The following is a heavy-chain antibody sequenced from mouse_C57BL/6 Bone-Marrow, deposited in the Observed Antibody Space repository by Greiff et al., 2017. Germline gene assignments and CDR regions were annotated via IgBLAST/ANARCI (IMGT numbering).Heavy chain of an antibody. CDR3: ARCQLRLRFAY. V-gene: IGHV1-26*01. CDR1: GYTFTDYY. J-gene: IGHJ3*01. CDR2: INPNNGGT. D-gene: IGHD3-2*02. Sequence: VQLQQSGPELVKPGASVKISCKASGYTFTDYYMNWVKQSHGKSLEWIGDINPNNGGTSYNQKFKGKATLTVDKSSSTAYMELRSLTSEDSAVYYCARCQLRLRFAYWGQGTLVTVSA.